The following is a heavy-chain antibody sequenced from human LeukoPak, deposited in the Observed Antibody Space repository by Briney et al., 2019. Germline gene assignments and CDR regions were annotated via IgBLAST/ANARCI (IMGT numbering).Heavy chain of an antibody. CDR3: ARSRGQQLGRLEFDY. Sequence: PGGSLRLSCTASGFTLSSYSMNWVRQAPGKGLGWVSYISSSSSARYYADSVKGRFTISRDNAKNSLYLQMNSLRAEDTAVYYCARSRGQQLGRLEFDYWGQGTLVTVSS. V-gene: IGHV3-48*01. CDR1: GFTLSSYS. CDR2: ISSSSSAR. J-gene: IGHJ4*02. D-gene: IGHD6-13*01.